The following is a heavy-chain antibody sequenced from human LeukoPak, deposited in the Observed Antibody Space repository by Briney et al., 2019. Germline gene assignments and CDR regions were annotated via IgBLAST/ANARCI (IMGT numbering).Heavy chain of an antibody. J-gene: IGHJ3*02. CDR2: ISYDAKSS. Sequence: GGSLRLSCVASGFTFSTFAMTWVRQAPGKGLEWVAVISYDAKSSYHVDSVKGRFTISRDNSKNTLYLQMNSLRAEDTAVYYCAKALREWGGDAFDIWGQGTMVTVSS. CDR3: AKALREWGGDAFDI. V-gene: IGHV3-30*18. CDR1: GFTFSTFA. D-gene: IGHD1-26*01.